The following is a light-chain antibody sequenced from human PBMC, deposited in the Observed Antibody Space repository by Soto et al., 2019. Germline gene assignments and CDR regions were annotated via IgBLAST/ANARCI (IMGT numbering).Light chain of an antibody. CDR2: DDR. V-gene: IGLV3-21*02. CDR1: NLEFKS. J-gene: IGLJ2*01. Sequence: SYELTQPPSVSVAPGQTASISCGGYNLEFKSVHWYQQRPGQAPVLVVFDDRDRPSGIPDRFSGASSGNTATLTTSRVEAGDESDFYCQVWDSDSDHVVFGGGTQLTVL. CDR3: QVWDSDSDHVV.